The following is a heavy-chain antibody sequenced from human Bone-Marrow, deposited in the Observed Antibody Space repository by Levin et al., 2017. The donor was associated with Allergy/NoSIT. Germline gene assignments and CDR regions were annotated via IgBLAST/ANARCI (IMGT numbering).Heavy chain of an antibody. V-gene: IGHV3-9*01. CDR2: ISWDSGNL. Sequence: GGSLRLSCAVSGFTFEDYAMHWVRQAPGKGLEWVSGISWDSGNLVYADSVKGRFTISRDNAKNSLYLQMNSLRAEDTALYYCVKDIGDGWLASDALDIWGQGTMVTVSS. D-gene: IGHD6-19*01. CDR1: GFTFEDYA. CDR3: VKDIGDGWLASDALDI. J-gene: IGHJ3*02.